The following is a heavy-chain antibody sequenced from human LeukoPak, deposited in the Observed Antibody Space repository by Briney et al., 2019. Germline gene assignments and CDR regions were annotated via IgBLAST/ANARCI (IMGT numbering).Heavy chain of an antibody. Sequence: SETLSLICAVYGGSFSGYYWSWIRQPPGKGLEWIGEINHSGSTNYNPSLKSRVTISVDTSKNQFSLKLSSVTAADTAVYYCARGRVRDDYVWGSYRLYDWFDPWGQGTLVTVSS. D-gene: IGHD3-16*02. CDR3: ARGRVRDDYVWGSYRLYDWFDP. J-gene: IGHJ5*02. V-gene: IGHV4-34*01. CDR2: INHSGST. CDR1: GGSFSGYY.